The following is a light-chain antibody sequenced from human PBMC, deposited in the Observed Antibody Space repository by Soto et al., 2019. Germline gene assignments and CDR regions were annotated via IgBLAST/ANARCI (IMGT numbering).Light chain of an antibody. Sequence: QSVLTQPPSASGTPGQSITISSSGSSSNIGSQYVYWYQQLPGTAPTVLIYKNNERPSGVPDRFSGSKSGTSASLAISGLRSEDEADYYCAAWDDSLSGRVFGGGTKLTVL. CDR2: KNN. CDR1: SSNIGSQY. CDR3: AAWDDSLSGRV. V-gene: IGLV1-47*01. J-gene: IGLJ3*02.